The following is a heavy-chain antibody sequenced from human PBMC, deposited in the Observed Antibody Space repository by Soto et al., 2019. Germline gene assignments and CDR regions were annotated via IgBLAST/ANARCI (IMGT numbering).Heavy chain of an antibody. J-gene: IGHJ5*02. CDR3: ARDMEELTPNYGWFDP. V-gene: IGHV1-2*04. D-gene: IGHD1-26*01. Sequence: ASVKVSCKASGYTFTGYYMHWVRQAPGQGLEWMGWINPNSGGTNYAQKFQGWVTMTRDTSISTAYMELSRLRSDDTAVYYCARDMEELTPNYGWFDPWGQGTLVTVSS. CDR2: INPNSGGT. CDR1: GYTFTGYY.